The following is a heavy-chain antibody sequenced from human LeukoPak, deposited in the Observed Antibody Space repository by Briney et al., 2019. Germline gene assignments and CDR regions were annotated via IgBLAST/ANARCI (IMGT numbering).Heavy chain of an antibody. CDR1: GGSISSYY. CDR2: IYTSGST. Sequence: SETLSLTCTVSGGSISSYYRSWIRQPAGKGLEWIGRIYTSGSTNYNPSLKSRVTMSVDTSKNQFSLKLSSVTAADTAVYYCAREGRWDPQGLYYYYFMDVWGKGTTVTVSS. CDR3: AREGRWDPQGLYYYYFMDV. D-gene: IGHD1-26*01. J-gene: IGHJ6*03. V-gene: IGHV4-4*07.